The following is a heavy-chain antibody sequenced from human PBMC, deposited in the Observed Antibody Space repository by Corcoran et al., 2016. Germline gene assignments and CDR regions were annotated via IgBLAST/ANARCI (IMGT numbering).Heavy chain of an antibody. J-gene: IGHJ4*02. Sequence: QVQLQQWGAGLLKPSETLSLTCAVYGGSFSGYYWSWIRQPPGKGLEWIGEINHRGSTNYNPSLKSRVTISVDTSKNQFSLKLSSVTAADTAVYYCARDPNYYGSGSGYYFDYWGQGTLVTVSS. V-gene: IGHV4-34*01. CDR2: INHRGST. CDR1: GGSFSGYY. CDR3: ARDPNYYGSGSGYYFDY. D-gene: IGHD3-10*01.